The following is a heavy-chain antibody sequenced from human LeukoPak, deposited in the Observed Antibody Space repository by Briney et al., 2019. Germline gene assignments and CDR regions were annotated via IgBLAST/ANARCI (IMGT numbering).Heavy chain of an antibody. Sequence: PWGSLRLSCAASGFTFSSYAMHWVRQAPGKGLEWVAVISYDGTNKYYADSVKGRFTVSRDDSKNTLYLQMNSLRVEDAAVYYCARSFGGSYAYFDYWGQGTLVTVSS. J-gene: IGHJ4*02. CDR2: ISYDGTNK. CDR1: GFTFSSYA. V-gene: IGHV3-30-3*01. D-gene: IGHD1-26*01. CDR3: ARSFGGSYAYFDY.